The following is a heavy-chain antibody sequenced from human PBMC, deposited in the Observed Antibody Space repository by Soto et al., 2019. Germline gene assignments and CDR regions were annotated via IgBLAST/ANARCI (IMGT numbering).Heavy chain of an antibody. CDR3: ANFLQYVYFDY. Sequence: GGSLRLSCAASGFTFSSYAMSWVRQAPGKGLEWVSAISGSGGSTYYEDSVKGRFTISRDNSKNTLYLQMNSLRAEDTAVYYCANFLQYVYFDYWGQGTLVTVSS. V-gene: IGHV3-23*01. D-gene: IGHD4-4*01. CDR1: GFTFSSYA. CDR2: ISGSGGST. J-gene: IGHJ4*02.